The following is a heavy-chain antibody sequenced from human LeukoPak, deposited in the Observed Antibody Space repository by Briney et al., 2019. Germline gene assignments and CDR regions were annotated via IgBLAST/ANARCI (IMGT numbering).Heavy chain of an antibody. CDR2: ISYSGSA. CDR3: ARGGGSGSYSPYWYFDL. CDR1: GGSVSSGLNK. D-gene: IGHD3-10*01. J-gene: IGHJ2*01. Sequence: SETLSLTCTVSGGSVSSGLNKWSWIRQPPGKGLEWIGDISYSGSATYNPSLRSRVTISVDTSTNQFSLKLSSVTAADTAVYYCARGGGSGSYSPYWYFDLWGRGTLVTVSS. V-gene: IGHV4-61*01.